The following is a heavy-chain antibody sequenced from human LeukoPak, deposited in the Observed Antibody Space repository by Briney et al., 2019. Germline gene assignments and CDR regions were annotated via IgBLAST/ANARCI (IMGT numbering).Heavy chain of an antibody. Sequence: SETLSLTCTVSGVSITSNNYYWGWIRQPPGKGLEWIGSIYYSGSTYYNPSLKSRVTISADTSKNQFSLTLGSVSATDTAVYYCVSPRGFSYGYFDHWGQGTLVTVSS. CDR2: IYYSGST. CDR3: VSPRGFSYGYFDH. D-gene: IGHD5-18*01. J-gene: IGHJ4*02. V-gene: IGHV4-39*01. CDR1: GVSITSNNYY.